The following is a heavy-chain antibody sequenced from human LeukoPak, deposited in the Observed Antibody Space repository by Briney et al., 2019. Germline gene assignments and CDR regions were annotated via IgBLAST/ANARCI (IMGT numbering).Heavy chain of an antibody. J-gene: IGHJ4*02. CDR2: INPNSGGT. Sequence: VASVKVSCKASGYTFTGYYMHWVRQAPGQGLEWMGWINPNSGGTNYAQKFQGRVTMTRDTSISTAYMELSGLRSDDTAVYYCARDRGGAVTVFDYWGQGTLVTVSS. CDR3: ARDRGGAVTVFDY. V-gene: IGHV1-2*02. CDR1: GYTFTGYY. D-gene: IGHD3-16*01.